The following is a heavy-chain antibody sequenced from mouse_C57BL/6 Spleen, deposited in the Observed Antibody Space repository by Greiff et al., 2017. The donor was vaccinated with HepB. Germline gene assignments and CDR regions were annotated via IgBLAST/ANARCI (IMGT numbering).Heavy chain of an antibody. Sequence: QVHVKQSGAELVRPGASVTLSCKASGYTFTDYEMHWVKQTPVHGLEWIGAIDPETGGTAYNQKFKGKAILTADKSSSTAYMELRSLTSEDSAVYYCTRTGMDDYWGQGTTLTVSS. D-gene: IGHD4-1*01. J-gene: IGHJ2*01. V-gene: IGHV1-15*01. CDR2: IDPETGGT. CDR3: TRTGMDDY. CDR1: GYTFTDYE.